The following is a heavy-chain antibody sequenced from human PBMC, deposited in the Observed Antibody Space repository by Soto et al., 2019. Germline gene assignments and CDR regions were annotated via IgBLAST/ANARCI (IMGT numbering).Heavy chain of an antibody. CDR3: ARDRPCTKLLVYVIDV. CDR1: GFTFSSYG. V-gene: IGHV3-33*01. J-gene: IGHJ6*02. Sequence: QVQLVESGGGVVQPGRSLRLSCAASGFTFSSYGMHWVRQAPGKGLEWVAVIWYDGSNKYYADCVKGRFTISRDNSKNTLYLEMNSLRAEDTAVYYCARDRPCTKLLVYVIDVWGQGTTVTVSS. CDR2: IWYDGSNK. D-gene: IGHD2-8*01.